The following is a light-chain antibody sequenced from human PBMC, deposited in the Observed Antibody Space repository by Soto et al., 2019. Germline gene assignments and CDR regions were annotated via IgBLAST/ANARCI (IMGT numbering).Light chain of an antibody. Sequence: QSALTQPASVSGSPGQSITISCTGTSSDVGGYNYVSWYQLHPGKAPKLILYEVTNRPSGVSDRFSGSKSGNTASLTISGLQDEEEADYYCSSYKSRTAYVFGTGTKVTV. V-gene: IGLV2-14*01. CDR1: SSDVGGYNY. CDR2: EVT. CDR3: SSYKSRTAYV. J-gene: IGLJ1*01.